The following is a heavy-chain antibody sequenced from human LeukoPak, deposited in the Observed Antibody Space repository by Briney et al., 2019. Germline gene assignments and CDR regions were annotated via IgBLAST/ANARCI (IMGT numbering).Heavy chain of an antibody. D-gene: IGHD5-12*01. CDR1: GFTLSDHY. Sequence: PGGSLRLSCAASGFTLSDHYIDWVRQAPGKGLAWVGRTANKADSYTTEYAASVKGRFTISRDDSKNSLYLHMNSLKSEDTAVYHCTRGYSGLSVYAFDIWGQGTMVTVPS. V-gene: IGHV3-72*01. CDR3: TRGYSGLSVYAFDI. CDR2: TANKADSYTT. J-gene: IGHJ3*02.